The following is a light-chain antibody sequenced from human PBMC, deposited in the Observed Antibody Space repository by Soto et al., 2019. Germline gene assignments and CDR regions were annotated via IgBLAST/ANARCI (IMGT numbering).Light chain of an antibody. V-gene: IGKV1-33*01. Sequence: DIQMTQSPSSLSASVGDRVTITCRASRDIRNHLSWYQQKPGKAPKVLISDASNLKAGVTSRFSGGGSGTDFTFTISSLQPEDIAAYYCQQHDDLPLTFGGGTRVEIK. CDR2: DAS. CDR1: RDIRNH. J-gene: IGKJ4*01. CDR3: QQHDDLPLT.